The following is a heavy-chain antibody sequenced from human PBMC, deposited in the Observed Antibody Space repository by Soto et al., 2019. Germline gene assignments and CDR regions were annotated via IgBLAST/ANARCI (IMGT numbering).Heavy chain of an antibody. CDR2: INAGNGNT. J-gene: IGHJ5*02. CDR3: ARGGKRGYSLNWFEP. Sequence: ASVKVSCKASGYTFTSYAMHWVRQAPGQRLEWMGWINAGNGNTKYSQKFQGRVTITRDTSASTAYMELSSLRSEDTAVYYCARGGKRGYSLNWFEPWGQGTLVTVSS. CDR1: GYTFTSYA. D-gene: IGHD5-18*01. V-gene: IGHV1-3*01.